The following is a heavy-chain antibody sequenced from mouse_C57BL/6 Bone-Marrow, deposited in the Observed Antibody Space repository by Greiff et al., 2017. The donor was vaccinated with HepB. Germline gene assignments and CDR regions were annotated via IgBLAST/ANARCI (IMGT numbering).Heavy chain of an antibody. D-gene: IGHD1-1*01. Sequence: VQLQQSGAELARPGASVKLSCKASGYTFTSYGISWVKQRTGQGLEWIGEIYPRSGNTYYNEKFKGKATLTADKSSSTAYMELRSLTSEDSAVYSCASPNYGSSYVDYFDYWGQGTTLTVSS. CDR3: ASPNYGSSYVDYFDY. V-gene: IGHV1-81*01. CDR1: GYTFTSYG. CDR2: IYPRSGNT. J-gene: IGHJ2*01.